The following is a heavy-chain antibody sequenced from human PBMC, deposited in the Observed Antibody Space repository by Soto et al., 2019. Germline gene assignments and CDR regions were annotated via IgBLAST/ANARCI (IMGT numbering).Heavy chain of an antibody. J-gene: IGHJ4*02. D-gene: IGHD5-12*01. Sequence: QVQLVESGGGVVQPGRSLRLACGASGFTFSSYGMHWVRQAPGKGLEWVAFISYEGSNKYYADSVKGRFTISRDNPKNTVYLQMNSLRAEDTAVYYCAKEKGHSGYIIDYWGQGTLVTVSS. CDR3: AKEKGHSGYIIDY. V-gene: IGHV3-30*18. CDR1: GFTFSSYG. CDR2: ISYEGSNK.